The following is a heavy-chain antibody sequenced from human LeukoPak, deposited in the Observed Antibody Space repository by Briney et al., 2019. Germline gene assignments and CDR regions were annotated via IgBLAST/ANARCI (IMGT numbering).Heavy chain of an antibody. CDR3: ARELMGSSWYQD. Sequence: ASVKVSCKACGYTFTSYAMHWARQAPGQRLEWMGWINAGNGNTKYSQKFQGRVTITRDASASTAYMELSSLRSEDTAVYYCARELMGSSWYQDWGQGTLVTVSS. CDR1: GYTFTSYA. D-gene: IGHD6-13*01. J-gene: IGHJ4*02. V-gene: IGHV1-3*01. CDR2: INAGNGNT.